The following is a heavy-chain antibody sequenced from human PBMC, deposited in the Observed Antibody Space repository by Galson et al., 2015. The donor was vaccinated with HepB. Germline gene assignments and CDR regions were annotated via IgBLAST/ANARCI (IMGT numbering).Heavy chain of an antibody. Sequence: SLRLSCAASRFTFTTYSMNWVRQAPGKGLEWVSYISSSSTTIYYAESVRGRFTISRDDAKNSLYLQMNSLRAEDTAVYYCARGVAVTTVGAHFDSWGQGTLVTVSS. V-gene: IGHV3-48*01. D-gene: IGHD4-23*01. CDR1: RFTFTTYS. CDR3: ARGVAVTTVGAHFDS. CDR2: ISSSSTTI. J-gene: IGHJ4*02.